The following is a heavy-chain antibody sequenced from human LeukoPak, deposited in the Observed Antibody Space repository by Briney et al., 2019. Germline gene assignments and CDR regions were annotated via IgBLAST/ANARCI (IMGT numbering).Heavy chain of an antibody. V-gene: IGHV3-11*03. CDR3: VRIIVEVLGVSDYCDY. D-gene: IGHD2-2*01. CDR2: ISTSTSHT. J-gene: IGHJ4*02. CDR1: RFTFSDYY. Sequence: KPGGSLRLSCAASRFTFSDYYMSWIRQAPGKGLEWVSFISTSTSHTNHADSVKGRFTISRDNAKNSLYLQMNSLRAEDTAVYYCVRIIVEVLGVSDYCDYWGQGTLVTVSS.